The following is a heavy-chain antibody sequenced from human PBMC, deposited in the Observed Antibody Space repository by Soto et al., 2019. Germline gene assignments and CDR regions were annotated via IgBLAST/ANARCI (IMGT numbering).Heavy chain of an antibody. V-gene: IGHV1-18*01. CDR1: GYNFTSYG. Sequence: QVQLVQSGAEVKKPGASVKVSFKASGYNFTSYGISWVREAPGQGLEWMGWIRAYNGNTNYAQKLQGRVTMTTDTSTSTADMELRSLRSDDTAVYYCARDLPTMDVWGQGTTVTVSS. CDR2: IRAYNGNT. CDR3: ARDLPTMDV. J-gene: IGHJ6*02.